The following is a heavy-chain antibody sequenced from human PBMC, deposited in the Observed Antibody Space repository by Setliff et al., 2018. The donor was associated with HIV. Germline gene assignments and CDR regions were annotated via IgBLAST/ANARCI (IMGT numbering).Heavy chain of an antibody. Sequence: GGSLRLSCEASGFIFSDYFMTWIRQAPGKGLEWISYIGSRGTPVKTADSLKGRFFVSRDNSKNTLYLQMNSLRAEDTAVYYCARGRSSGSPYSDYWGQGTLVTVSS. CDR3: ARGRSSGSPYSDY. D-gene: IGHD5-12*01. V-gene: IGHV3-11*04. CDR2: IGSRGTPV. J-gene: IGHJ4*02. CDR1: GFIFSDYF.